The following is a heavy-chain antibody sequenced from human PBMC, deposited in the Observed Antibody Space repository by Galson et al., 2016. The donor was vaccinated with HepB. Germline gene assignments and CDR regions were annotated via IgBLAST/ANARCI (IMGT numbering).Heavy chain of an antibody. V-gene: IGHV3-23*01. J-gene: IGHJ4*02. Sequence: SLRLSCAASGFTFVSYAMSWVRQTPGKGLDWVSTISGSGGATYYADSVKGRFTISRDNSKNTLSLQMNSLRAEDTSVYYGAKNDILAGYSAFGYWGQGTLVTVSS. CDR1: GFTFVSYA. CDR2: ISGSGGAT. D-gene: IGHD3-9*01. CDR3: AKNDILAGYSAFGY.